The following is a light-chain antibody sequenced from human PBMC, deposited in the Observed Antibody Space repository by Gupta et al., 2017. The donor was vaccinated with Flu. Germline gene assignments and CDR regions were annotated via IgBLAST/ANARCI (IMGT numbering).Light chain of an antibody. Sequence: VXTQPPSXXTAPGQKVTISCPRSSSNIENNYVSWYQQLPGTAPKLLIYDNNKRPSGIPDRFSGSKSGTSATLSITGLQPGDEADYYCGTWDSSLSVVVFGGGTKLTVL. V-gene: IGLV1-51*01. CDR3: GTWDSSLSVVV. J-gene: IGLJ2*01. CDR2: DNN. CDR1: SSNIENNY.